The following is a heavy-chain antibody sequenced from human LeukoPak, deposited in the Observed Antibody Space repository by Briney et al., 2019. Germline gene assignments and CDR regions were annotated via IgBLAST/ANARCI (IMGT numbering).Heavy chain of an antibody. Sequence: SETLSLTCDVYGGSFSGFYWNWIRQPPGKGLEWIGEIDHSGSTNYNPSLKSRVTISVDTSKNQFSLKLSSVTAADTAVYYCARHYSSSWSAFDIWGQGTMVTVSS. CDR2: IDHSGST. CDR3: ARHYSSSWSAFDI. J-gene: IGHJ3*02. CDR1: GGSFSGFY. V-gene: IGHV4-34*01. D-gene: IGHD6-13*01.